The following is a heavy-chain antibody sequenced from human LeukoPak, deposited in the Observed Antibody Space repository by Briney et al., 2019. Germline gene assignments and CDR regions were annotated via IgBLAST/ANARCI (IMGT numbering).Heavy chain of an antibody. V-gene: IGHV1-3*03. CDR2: INAGNGNT. CDR3: ARSRLLYMDV. J-gene: IGHJ6*03. D-gene: IGHD6-25*01. CDR1: GYTFTTYA. Sequence: ASVKVSCKASGYTFTTYAIHWVRQAPGQRLEWMGWINAGNGNTKYSRKFQGRVTFTTDTSANTAYMELSSLRSEDMAVYYCARSRLLYMDVWGKGTTVTVSS.